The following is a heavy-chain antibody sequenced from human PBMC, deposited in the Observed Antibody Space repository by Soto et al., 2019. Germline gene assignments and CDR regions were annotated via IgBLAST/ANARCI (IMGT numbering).Heavy chain of an antibody. Sequence: GGSLRLSCAASGFTFSSYGMHWVRQAPGKGLEWVAVISYDGSNKYYADSVKGRFTISRDNSKNTLYLQMNSLRAEDTAVYYCAKDRPAYSSSYYFDYWGQGTLVTVSS. D-gene: IGHD6-6*01. CDR1: GFTFSSYG. V-gene: IGHV3-30*18. J-gene: IGHJ4*02. CDR3: AKDRPAYSSSYYFDY. CDR2: ISYDGSNK.